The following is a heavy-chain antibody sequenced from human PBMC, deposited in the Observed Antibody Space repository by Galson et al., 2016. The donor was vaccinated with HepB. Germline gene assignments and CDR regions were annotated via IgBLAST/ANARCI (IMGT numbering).Heavy chain of an antibody. Sequence: SLRLSCAASGFTFNTYYMSWVRQAPGRGLEWVAYISSSGVNTHYAGSVNGRFTISRDNAKNSLFLQMNSLRAEDTAVYFCALLAVARDGEEDIDIWGRGTMVTVSS. CDR2: ISSSGVNT. CDR1: GFTFNTYY. J-gene: IGHJ3*02. V-gene: IGHV3-11*03. CDR3: ALLAVARDGEEDIDI. D-gene: IGHD5-24*01.